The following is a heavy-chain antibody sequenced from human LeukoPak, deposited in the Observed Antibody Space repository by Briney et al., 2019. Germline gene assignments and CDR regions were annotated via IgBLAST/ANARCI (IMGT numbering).Heavy chain of an antibody. CDR3: AKDSPASDPFEN. V-gene: IGHV3-30*02. CDR1: GFIFNNYG. J-gene: IGHJ4*02. CDR2: TRYGGSDK. Sequence: PGGSLRLSCAASGFIFNNYGMHWVRQAPGKGLEGVAVTRYGGSDKKYADSVKGRFTISGDNSRNTVYLQMNSLRGEDSAVYYCAKDSPASDPFENWGQGTLVTVSS.